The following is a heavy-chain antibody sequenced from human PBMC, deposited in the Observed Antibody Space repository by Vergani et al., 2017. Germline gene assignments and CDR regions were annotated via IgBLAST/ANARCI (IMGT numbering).Heavy chain of an antibody. V-gene: IGHV4-61*01. D-gene: IGHD3-10*01. CDR2: IYYSGST. CDR3: ASYYYGSGSYLGSYFDY. J-gene: IGHJ4*02. Sequence: QVQLQESGPGLVKPSETLSLTCTVSGGSISSSSYYWSWIRQPPGKGLEWIGYIYYSGSTNYNPSLKSRVTISVDTSKNQFSLKLSSVTAADTAVYYCASYYYGSGSYLGSYFDYWGQGTLVTVSS. CDR1: GGSISSSSYY.